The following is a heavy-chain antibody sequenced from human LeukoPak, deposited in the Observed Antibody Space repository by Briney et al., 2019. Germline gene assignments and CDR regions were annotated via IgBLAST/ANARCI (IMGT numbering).Heavy chain of an antibody. V-gene: IGHV3-30*18. J-gene: IGHJ2*01. D-gene: IGHD5-24*01. CDR3: AKDGRRGKSRDGYKTGSGYYPDL. CDR2: ISYDGSNK. Sequence: GVSLRLSCAASGFTFSSYGMHRVRQAPGKGLEWVAVISYDGSNKYYADSVKGRFTISRDNSKNTLYLQMNSLRAEDTAVYYCAKDGRRGKSRDGYKTGSGYYPDLWGRGTLVTVSS. CDR1: GFTFSSYG.